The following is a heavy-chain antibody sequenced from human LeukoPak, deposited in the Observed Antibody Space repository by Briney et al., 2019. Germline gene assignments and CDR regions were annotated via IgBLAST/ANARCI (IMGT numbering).Heavy chain of an antibody. CDR1: GFTFSSYA. D-gene: IGHD6-19*01. J-gene: IGHJ4*02. CDR2: ISYDGSNK. CDR3: ARASSYSSGWSHLPY. V-gene: IGHV3-30-3*01. Sequence: PGGSLRLSCAASGFTFSSYAMSWVRQAPGKGLEWVAVISYDGSNKYYADSVKGRFTISRDNSKNTLYLQMNSLRAEDTAVYYCARASSYSSGWSHLPYWGQGTLVTVSS.